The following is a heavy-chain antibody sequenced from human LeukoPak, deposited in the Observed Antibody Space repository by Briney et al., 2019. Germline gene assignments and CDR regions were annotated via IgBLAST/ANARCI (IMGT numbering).Heavy chain of an antibody. CDR2: IKQDGSEK. V-gene: IGHV3-7*01. Sequence: GGSLRLSCAASGFTFSSYWMSWVRQAPGKGLEWVANIKQDGSEKYYVDSVKGRFTISRDNAKNSLYLQMNSLRAGDTAVYYCAKDLKRFLEGLLPDYWGQGTLVTVSS. D-gene: IGHD3-3*01. J-gene: IGHJ4*02. CDR1: GFTFSSYW. CDR3: AKDLKRFLEGLLPDY.